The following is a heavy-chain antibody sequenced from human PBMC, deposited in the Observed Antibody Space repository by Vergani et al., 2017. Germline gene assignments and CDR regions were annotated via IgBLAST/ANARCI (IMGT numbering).Heavy chain of an antibody. V-gene: IGHV1-69*01. CDR2: IIPIFCTA. CDR3: GRAVGGTFDY. CDR1: GGTFSSYA. D-gene: IGHD6-19*01. Sequence: QVQLVQSGAEVKKPGSSVKVSCKASGGTFSSYAISWVRQAPGQGLEWMGGIIPIFCTANYARKFQGRVTIAAHDTTSTAYMGLSRLRAEDTAVYYCGRAVGGTFDYWGQGTLVTVSS. J-gene: IGHJ4*02.